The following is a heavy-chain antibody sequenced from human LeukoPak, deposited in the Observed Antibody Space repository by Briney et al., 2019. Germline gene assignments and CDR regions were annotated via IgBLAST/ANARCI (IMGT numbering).Heavy chain of an antibody. CDR3: AKDSEYGSGWNSFV. CDR1: GFTFSSYG. J-gene: IGHJ4*02. Sequence: GGSLRLSCAASGFTFSSYGMHWVRHAPGKGLEWVALISYDGSDKYYPDSVKGRFTISRDNSKNTLYVQMNSLRAEDTAVYYCAKDSEYGSGWNSFVWGQGTLVTVSS. D-gene: IGHD6-19*01. CDR2: ISYDGSDK. V-gene: IGHV3-30*18.